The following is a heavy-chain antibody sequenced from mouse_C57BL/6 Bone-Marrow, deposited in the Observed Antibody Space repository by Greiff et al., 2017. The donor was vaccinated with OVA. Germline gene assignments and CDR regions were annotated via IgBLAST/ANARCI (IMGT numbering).Heavy chain of an antibody. V-gene: IGHV1-9*01. D-gene: IGHD1-1*02. Sequence: QVQLQQSGAELMKPGASVKLSCKATGYTFTGYWIEWVKQRPGHGLEWIGEILPGSGSTNYTEKFKGKATFTADTSSNTAYMQLSSLTSEDSAIYYLARKGLCFGADYWGQGTTLTVSS. CDR2: ILPGSGST. CDR1: GYTFTGYW. J-gene: IGHJ2*01. CDR3: ARKGLCFGADY.